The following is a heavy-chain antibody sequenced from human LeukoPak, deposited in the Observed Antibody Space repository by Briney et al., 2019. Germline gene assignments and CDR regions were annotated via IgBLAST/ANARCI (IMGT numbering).Heavy chain of an antibody. Sequence: GGSLRLSCAASGFTFSSYSMNWVRQAPGKGLEWVSAISGSGGSTYYADSVKGRFTISRDNSKNTLYLQMNSLRAEDTAVHYCAKSDRYTAMVYFDYWGQGTLVTVSS. J-gene: IGHJ4*02. V-gene: IGHV3-23*01. CDR2: ISGSGGST. D-gene: IGHD5-18*01. CDR3: AKSDRYTAMVYFDY. CDR1: GFTFSSYS.